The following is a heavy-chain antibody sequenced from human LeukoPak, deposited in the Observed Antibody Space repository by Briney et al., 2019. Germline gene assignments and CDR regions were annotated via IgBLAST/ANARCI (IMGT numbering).Heavy chain of an antibody. D-gene: IGHD5-18*01. CDR2: ISGSGGST. V-gene: IGHV3-23*01. Sequence: HTGGSLRLSCAASGFTFSSYAMSWVRQAPGKGLEWVSAISGSGGSTYYADSVKGRFTISRDNSKNTLYLQMNSLRAEDTAVYYCAKDIQLWFKYYYYYGMDVWGQGTTVTVSS. CDR3: AKDIQLWFKYYYYYGMDV. J-gene: IGHJ6*02. CDR1: GFTFSSYA.